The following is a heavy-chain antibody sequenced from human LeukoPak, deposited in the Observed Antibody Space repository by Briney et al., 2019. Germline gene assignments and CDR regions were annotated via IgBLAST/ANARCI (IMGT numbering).Heavy chain of an antibody. D-gene: IGHD2-15*01. CDR2: IRSKANSYAT. CDR3: TRGIGYCSGGSCYFDY. CDR1: GFTFSGSA. J-gene: IGHJ4*02. V-gene: IGHV3-73*01. Sequence: GGSLRLSCAASGFTFSGSAMHWVRQASGKGLEWVGRIRSKANSYATAYAASVKGRFTISRDDSKNTAYLQMNNLKTEDTAVYYCTRGIGYCSGGSCYFDYWGQGTLVTVSS.